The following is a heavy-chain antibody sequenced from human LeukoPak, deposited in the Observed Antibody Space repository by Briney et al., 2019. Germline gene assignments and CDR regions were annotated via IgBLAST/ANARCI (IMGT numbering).Heavy chain of an antibody. Sequence: PGGSLRLSCAASEFTFSYYWMTWVRQAPGKGLEWVANINQDGSEKYYVDSVKGRFTICRDNAKNSLSLQMNSLRAEDAAVYYCARDLVDSGSPSPPSFWGQGTLVTVSS. V-gene: IGHV3-7*01. CDR3: ARDLVDSGSPSPPSF. CDR1: EFTFSYYW. D-gene: IGHD1-26*01. CDR2: INQDGSEK. J-gene: IGHJ4*02.